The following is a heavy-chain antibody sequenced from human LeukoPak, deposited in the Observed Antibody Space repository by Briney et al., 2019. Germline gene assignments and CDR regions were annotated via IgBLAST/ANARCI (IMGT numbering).Heavy chain of an antibody. D-gene: IGHD6-19*01. CDR3: PKRHYSSGHYSFDY. CDR1: GFTFSSYG. CDR2: ISGSGGST. V-gene: IGHV3-23*01. Sequence: GGSLRLSCAASGFTFSSYGMSWVRQAPGKGLEWVSAISGSGGSTYYADSVKGRFTISRDNSKNTLYLQMNSLRAEDTAVYYCPKRHYSSGHYSFDYWGQGTLVTVSS. J-gene: IGHJ4*02.